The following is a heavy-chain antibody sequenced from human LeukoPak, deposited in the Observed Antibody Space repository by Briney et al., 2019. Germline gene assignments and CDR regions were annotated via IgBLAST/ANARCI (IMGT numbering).Heavy chain of an antibody. V-gene: IGHV3-30*04. Sequence: PGKSLTLSCVVSGFNFDNFAMHWVRQPLGKGLEWVAVISHDGRTKYYADSMKGRITISRDNSKNTLFPKMNNLRSEDTAVYFCARPSPPGDGYNPPDHWGQGTLVTVSS. CDR2: ISHDGRTK. D-gene: IGHD5-24*01. CDR3: ARPSPPGDGYNPPDH. CDR1: GFNFDNFA. J-gene: IGHJ4*02.